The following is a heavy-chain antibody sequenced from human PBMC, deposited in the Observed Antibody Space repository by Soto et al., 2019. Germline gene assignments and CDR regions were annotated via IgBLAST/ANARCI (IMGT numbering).Heavy chain of an antibody. J-gene: IGHJ3*02. V-gene: IGHV1-46*01. Sequence: QVQLVQSGAEVKKAGASVKVSCKASGYSFITSYHMHWVRQAPGQGLEWMGIINPTGSMTRYSQKFQGRLTMTRDTSTATDYMELSNLTSEDTAVYFCARDTGYDHDAFDIWGQGTRVTVSS. CDR3: ARDTGYDHDAFDI. D-gene: IGHD5-12*01. CDR2: INPTGSMT. CDR1: GYSFITSYH.